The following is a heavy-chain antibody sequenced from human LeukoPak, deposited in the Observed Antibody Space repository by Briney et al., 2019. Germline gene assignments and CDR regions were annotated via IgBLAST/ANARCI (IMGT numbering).Heavy chain of an antibody. J-gene: IGHJ4*02. CDR1: GFTFSSYA. D-gene: IGHD3-16*02. CDR3: AKGAGNDYVWGSYRWFDY. V-gene: IGHV3-23*01. Sequence: GGSLRLSCAASGFTFSSYAMSWVRQAPGKGLEWVSAISGSGGSTYYADSVKGRFTISRDNSKNTLYLQMNSLRAEDTAVYYCAKGAGNDYVWGSYRWFDYWGQGTLVTVSS. CDR2: ISGSGGST.